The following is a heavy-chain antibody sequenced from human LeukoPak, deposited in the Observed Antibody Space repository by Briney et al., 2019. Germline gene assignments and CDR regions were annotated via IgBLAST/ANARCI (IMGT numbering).Heavy chain of an antibody. CDR1: GFTFSSYG. V-gene: IGHV3-23*01. CDR2: ISGSGDRT. Sequence: GGSLRLSCAASGFTFSSYGMSWVRQAPGKGLEWVSVISGSGDRTYYADSVKGRFTISRDNSKNTLYLQMNSLKTEDTAVYYCARVYVGYSYVWASYYYYYYMDVWGKGTTVTVSS. J-gene: IGHJ6*03. CDR3: ARVYVGYSYVWASYYYYYYMDV. D-gene: IGHD5-18*01.